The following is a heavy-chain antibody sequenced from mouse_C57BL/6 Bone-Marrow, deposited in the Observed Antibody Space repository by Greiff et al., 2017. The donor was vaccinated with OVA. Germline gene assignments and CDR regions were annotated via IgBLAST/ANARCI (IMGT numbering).Heavy chain of an antibody. Sequence: QVQLQQSGAELARPGASVKLSCKASGYTFTSYGISWVKQRTGQGLEWIGEIDPRRGNTYYNDKLKGKATLTADKSSSTAYMELRSLTSEDSAVYICARERAWFAYWGQGTLFTVSA. CDR1: GYTFTSYG. J-gene: IGHJ3*01. V-gene: IGHV1-81*01. CDR2: IDPRRGNT. CDR3: ARERAWFAY.